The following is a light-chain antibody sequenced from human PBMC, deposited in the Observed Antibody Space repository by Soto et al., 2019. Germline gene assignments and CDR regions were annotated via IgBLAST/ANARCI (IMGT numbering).Light chain of an antibody. CDR1: SSDVGSYNL. CDR2: EGS. J-gene: IGLJ2*01. V-gene: IGLV2-14*02. CDR3: SSYAGSNNVV. Sequence: QSVLTQPASVSGSPGQSITISCTGTSSDVGSYNLVSWYQQHPGKAPKLMIYEGSKRPSGVSNRFSGSKSGNTASLTVSGLQPEDEADYYCSSYAGSNNVVFGGGTKLTVL.